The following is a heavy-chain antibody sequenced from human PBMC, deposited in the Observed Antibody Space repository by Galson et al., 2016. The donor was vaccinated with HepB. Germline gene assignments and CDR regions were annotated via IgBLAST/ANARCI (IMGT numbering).Heavy chain of an antibody. J-gene: IGHJ4*02. CDR2: MTDSGGSK. V-gene: IGHV3-23*01. CDR1: GFTFRSYA. D-gene: IGHD4-17*01. CDR3: ARDNGDLDY. Sequence: SLRLSCAASGFTFRSYAMSWVRQAPGKGLEWVSTMTDSGGSKYYADSVKGRFTISRDNSKNTLFLQMNSLRAEDTAVYYCARDNGDLDYWGQGTLVTVSS.